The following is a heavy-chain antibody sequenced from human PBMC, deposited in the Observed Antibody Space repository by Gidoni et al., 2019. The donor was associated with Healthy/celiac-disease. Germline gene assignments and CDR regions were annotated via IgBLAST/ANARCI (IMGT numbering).Heavy chain of an antibody. V-gene: IGHV2-5*02. CDR3: AHSQWELLAFDI. J-gene: IGHJ3*02. D-gene: IGHD1-26*01. Sequence: QITLKESGPTLVKPTQPLTLTCTFSGFSLSTSGVGVSWFRQPPGKALEWLALIYWDDDKGYSPSLKSRLTITKDTSKNQVILTMTNMDPVDTATYCGAHSQWELLAFDIWGQGTMVTVSS. CDR1: GFSLSTSGVG. CDR2: IYWDDDK.